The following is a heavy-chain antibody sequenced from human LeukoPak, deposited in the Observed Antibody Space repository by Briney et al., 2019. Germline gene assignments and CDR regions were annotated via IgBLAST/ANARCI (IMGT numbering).Heavy chain of an antibody. Sequence: ASVKVSCKASGYTFTGYYMHWVRQAPGQGLEWMGWINPNSGGTNYAQKFQGRVTMTRDTSISTAYMELSRLRSDDTAVYYCARTLFEGTGGNYFDYWGQGTLVTVSS. CDR2: INPNSGGT. D-gene: IGHD3-10*02. V-gene: IGHV1-2*02. J-gene: IGHJ4*02. CDR3: ARTLFEGTGGNYFDY. CDR1: GYTFTGYY.